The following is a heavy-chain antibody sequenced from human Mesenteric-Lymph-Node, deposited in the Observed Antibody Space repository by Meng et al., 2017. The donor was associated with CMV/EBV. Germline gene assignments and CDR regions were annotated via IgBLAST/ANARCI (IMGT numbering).Heavy chain of an antibody. CDR1: GFTFDDYA. Sequence: GGSLRLSCAASGFTFDDYAMHWVRQAPGKGLEWVSGISWNSGTVGYADSVKGRFAISRDNAKSSLYLQMNSLRAEDTALYYCTKWEPSFDVFDIWGQGTMVTVSS. D-gene: IGHD1-26*01. V-gene: IGHV3-9*01. J-gene: IGHJ3*02. CDR3: TKWEPSFDVFDI. CDR2: ISWNSGTV.